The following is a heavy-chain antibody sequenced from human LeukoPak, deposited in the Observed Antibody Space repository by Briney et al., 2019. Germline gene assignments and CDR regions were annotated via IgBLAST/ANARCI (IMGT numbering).Heavy chain of an antibody. Sequence: SETLSLTCTVSGGSISSYYWSWIRQPPGKGLEWIGYIYYSGSTNYNPSLKSRVTISVDTSKNQFSLKLSSVTAADTAVYYCARLGSTPRYYYYYGMDVWGQGTTVTVSS. CDR2: IYYSGST. D-gene: IGHD1-26*01. CDR1: GGSISSYY. J-gene: IGHJ6*02. V-gene: IGHV4-59*08. CDR3: ARLGSTPRYYYYYGMDV.